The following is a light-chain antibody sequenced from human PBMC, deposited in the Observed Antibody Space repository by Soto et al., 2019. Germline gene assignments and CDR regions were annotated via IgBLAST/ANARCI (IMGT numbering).Light chain of an antibody. V-gene: IGLV2-8*01. CDR2: EVS. J-gene: IGLJ1*01. CDR3: SSYAGSYTFVSV. Sequence: QSVLTQPPSASGSPGQSVTISCTGTSSDVGGYNYVSWYQQHPGKAPKLMIYEVSKRPSGVPDRFSGSKSGNTASLTISGLQAEDEADYYCSSYAGSYTFVSVFGTGTKVTVL. CDR1: SSDVGGYNY.